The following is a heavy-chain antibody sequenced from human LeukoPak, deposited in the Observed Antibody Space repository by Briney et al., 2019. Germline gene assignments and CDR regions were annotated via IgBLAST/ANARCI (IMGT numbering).Heavy chain of an antibody. D-gene: IGHD6-19*01. V-gene: IGHV4-59*01. CDR1: GGSISTYY. J-gene: IGHJ4*02. CDR3: ARERPVYSSGLFDY. CDR2: IYYSGST. Sequence: SETLSLTCTVSGGSISTYYWSWIRQPPGKGLEWIGYIYYSGSTNYNPSLKSRVTISVDTSKNQFSLKLSSVTAADTAVYYCARERPVYSSGLFDYWGQGTLVTVSS.